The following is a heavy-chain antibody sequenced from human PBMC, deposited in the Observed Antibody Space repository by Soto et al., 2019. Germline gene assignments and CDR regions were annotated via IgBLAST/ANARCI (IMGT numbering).Heavy chain of an antibody. CDR3: ARVQFRGNFDY. J-gene: IGHJ4*02. CDR2: INAGNGNT. D-gene: IGHD1-1*01. Sequence: GASVKVSCKASGYTFTSYAMHWARQAPGQRLEWMGWINAGNGNTKYSQRFQGRVTITRDTSASTAYMELSSLRSEDTAVYYCARVQFRGNFDYWGQGTLVTVSS. V-gene: IGHV1-3*01. CDR1: GYTFTSYA.